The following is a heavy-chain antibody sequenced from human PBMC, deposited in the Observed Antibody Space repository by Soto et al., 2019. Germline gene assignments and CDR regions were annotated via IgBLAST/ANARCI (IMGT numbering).Heavy chain of an antibody. D-gene: IGHD3-10*01. Sequence: GGSPRICCTACGVTVCSYAMDGVRQEPGKGLEWVSYISSSSSTIYYADSVKGRFTISRDNAKNSLYLQMNTLKTEDTAVYYCARGEWFGANYGVDVWGQGTTVTVSS. CDR3: ARGEWFGANYGVDV. J-gene: IGHJ6*02. CDR1: GVTVCSYA. CDR2: ISSSSSTI. V-gene: IGHV3-48*01.